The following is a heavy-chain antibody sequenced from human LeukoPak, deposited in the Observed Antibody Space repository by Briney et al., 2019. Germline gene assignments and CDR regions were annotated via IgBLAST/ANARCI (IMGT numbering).Heavy chain of an antibody. J-gene: IGHJ4*02. CDR1: GFTFSDYY. CDR3: ARTKSSGWTRNSYFDY. V-gene: IGHV3-11*01. CDR2: ISSSGSTI. Sequence: GGSLRLSCAASGFTFSDYYMSWIRQAPGKGLEWVSYISSSGSTIYYADSVKGRFTISRDNAKNSLYLQMNSLRAEDTAVYYCARTKSSGWTRNSYFDYWGQGTLVTVSS. D-gene: IGHD6-19*01.